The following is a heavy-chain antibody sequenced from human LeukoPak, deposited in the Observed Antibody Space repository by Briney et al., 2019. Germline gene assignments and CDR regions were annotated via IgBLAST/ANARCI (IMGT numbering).Heavy chain of an antibody. D-gene: IGHD3-3*01. CDR2: INPSGGST. Sequence: GASVNVSCKASGYTFTIYYMHWVRQAPGQGLEWMGIINPSGGSTSYAQKFQGRVTMTRDTSTSTVYMELSSLRSEDTAVYYCARDRRVFGVVVHFDYWGQGTLVTVSS. V-gene: IGHV1-46*01. CDR3: ARDRRVFGVVVHFDY. J-gene: IGHJ4*02. CDR1: GYTFTIYY.